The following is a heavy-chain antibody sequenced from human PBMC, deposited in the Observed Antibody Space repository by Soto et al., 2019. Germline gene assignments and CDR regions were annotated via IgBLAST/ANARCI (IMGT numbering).Heavy chain of an antibody. D-gene: IGHD1-26*01. CDR1: GYIFTRYW. CDR2: IYPGDSDA. J-gene: IGHJ4*02. Sequence: GESRKISCKASGYIFTRYWIGCVRQVPGKGLEWMGIIYPGDSDAKYSPSLQGQVTISVDKYISTAYLQWSSLKASDTALYFCALHHTPWDTGHSGQGILVTVSS. CDR3: ALHHTPWDTGH. V-gene: IGHV5-51*01.